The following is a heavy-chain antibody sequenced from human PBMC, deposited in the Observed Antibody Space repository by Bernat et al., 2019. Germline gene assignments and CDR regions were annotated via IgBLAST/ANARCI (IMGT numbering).Heavy chain of an antibody. Sequence: QLQLQESGPGLVKPSETLSLTCTVSGGSISSSSYYWGWIRQPPGKGLEWIGSIYYSGSTYYNPSLKSRVTISVDTSKNQFSLKLSSVTAADTAVYYCAGLTFPLYYMDVWGKGTTVTVSS. V-gene: IGHV4-39*01. CDR3: AGLTFPLYYMDV. CDR1: GGSISSSSYY. D-gene: IGHD6-19*01. J-gene: IGHJ6*03. CDR2: IYYSGST.